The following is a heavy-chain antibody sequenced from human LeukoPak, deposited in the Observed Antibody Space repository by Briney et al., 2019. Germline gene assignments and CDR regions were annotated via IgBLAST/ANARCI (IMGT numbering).Heavy chain of an antibody. CDR1: GYSFTTYW. Sequence: GESLKISCKGSGYSFTTYWIGWVRQMPGKGLEWMGIIHPSDSNTRYSPSFQGQVTISADKSINTAYLQWGSLKASDTAMYYCARHFYCSGGSCYLDYWGQGTLVTVSS. V-gene: IGHV5-51*01. D-gene: IGHD2-15*01. J-gene: IGHJ4*02. CDR2: IHPSDSNT. CDR3: ARHFYCSGGSCYLDY.